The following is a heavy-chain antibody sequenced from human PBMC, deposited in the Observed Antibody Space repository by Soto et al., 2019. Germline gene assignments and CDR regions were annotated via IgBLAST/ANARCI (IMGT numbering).Heavy chain of an antibody. CDR1: GFTFSSYS. J-gene: IGHJ6*02. V-gene: IGHV3-21*01. CDR3: AKEGSDYDILTGSGYYGMDV. Sequence: PGGSLRLSCAASGFTFSSYSMNWVRQAPGKGLEWVSSISSSSSYIYYADSVKGRFAISRDNSKNTLYLQMNSLRAEDTAVYYFAKEGSDYDILTGSGYYGMDVWGQGTTVTVSS. CDR2: ISSSSSYI. D-gene: IGHD3-9*01.